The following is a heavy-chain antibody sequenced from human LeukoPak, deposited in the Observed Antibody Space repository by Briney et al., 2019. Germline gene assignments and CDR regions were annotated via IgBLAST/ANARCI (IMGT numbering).Heavy chain of an antibody. V-gene: IGHV4-59*01. CDR1: GDSISNFY. CDR2: IYYSGST. J-gene: IGHJ6*03. D-gene: IGHD3-22*01. Sequence: SETLSLTCTVSGDSISNFYWNWIRQPPGKGLEWIGYIYYSGSTNYNPSLKSRVTISIDTSKNQFSLKLSSVTAADTAVYYCARGRFDYYDTSGYYRPREYYYYYYYMDVWGKGTTVTISS. CDR3: ARGRFDYYDTSGYYRPREYYYYYYYMDV.